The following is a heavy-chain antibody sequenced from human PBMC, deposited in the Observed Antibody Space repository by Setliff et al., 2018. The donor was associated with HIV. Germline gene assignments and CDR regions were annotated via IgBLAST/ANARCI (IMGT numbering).Heavy chain of an antibody. V-gene: IGHV4-59*08. D-gene: IGHD3-9*01. CDR1: GGSISSYY. CDR3: ARRERYYDILTGRVFDGFDI. CDR2: IYYSGST. J-gene: IGHJ3*02. Sequence: PSETLSLTCTVSGGSISSYYWSWIRQPPGKGLEWIGYIYYSGSTNYNPSLKSRVTISVDTSKNHFSLKLSSVTAADTAVYYCARRERYYDILTGRVFDGFDIWGQGTMVTVSS.